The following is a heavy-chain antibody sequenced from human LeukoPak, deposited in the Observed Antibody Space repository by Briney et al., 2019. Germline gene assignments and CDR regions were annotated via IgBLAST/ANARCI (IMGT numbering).Heavy chain of an antibody. CDR1: GFTFSSYS. D-gene: IGHD3-10*01. J-gene: IGHJ4*02. CDR2: ISSSSSTI. CDR3: ARGAMVRGVIPYYFDY. Sequence: GSLRLSCAASGFTFSSYSMNWVRQAPGKGLEWVSYISSSSSTIYYADSVKGRFTISRDNAKNSLYLQMNSLRDEDTAVYYCARGAMVRGVIPYYFDYWGQGTLVTVSS. V-gene: IGHV3-48*02.